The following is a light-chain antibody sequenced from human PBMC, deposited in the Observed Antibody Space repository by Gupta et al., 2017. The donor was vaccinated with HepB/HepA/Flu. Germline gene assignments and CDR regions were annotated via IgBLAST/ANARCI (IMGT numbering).Light chain of an antibody. V-gene: IGKV3-20*01. CDR3: QQEGSSPRT. CDR2: NAR. CDR1: QSVSSSY. J-gene: IGKJ1*01. Sequence: EVVLTQSPDILSLSPGDRATLSCWASQSVSSSYLAWYQEKPGQAPRLLIYNARSRATGIPDRFRGGGSGREYNLTIDRREPEDFAMYYCQQEGSSPRTFGQGTKVDIK.